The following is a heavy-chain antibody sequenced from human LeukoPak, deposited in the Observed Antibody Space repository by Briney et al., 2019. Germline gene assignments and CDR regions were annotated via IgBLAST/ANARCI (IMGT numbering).Heavy chain of an antibody. CDR1: GLSLSRNG. V-gene: IGHV3-30*02. J-gene: IGHJ4*02. Sequence: PGGSLRLSCATSGLSLSRNGMHWVRQAPGQGLEWVAFILSDGSYEYYADSVKGRFTISRDNAKNSLYLQMNSLRAEDTAVYYCARGQVSCSCFYYWGQGTLVTVSS. CDR3: ARGQVSCSCFYY. CDR2: ILSDGSYE. D-gene: IGHD2-15*01.